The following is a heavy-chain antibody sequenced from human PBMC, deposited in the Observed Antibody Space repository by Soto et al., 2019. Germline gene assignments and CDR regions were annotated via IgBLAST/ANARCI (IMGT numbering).Heavy chain of an antibody. D-gene: IGHD6-19*01. CDR2: INWNGGST. V-gene: IGHV3-20*01. CDR3: ARGSRYSSGWYGGDYYYYMAV. CDR1: GFTFDDYG. Sequence: GGSLRLSCAASGFTFDDYGMSWVRQAPGKGLEWVSGINWNGGSTGYADSVKGRFTISRDNAKNSLYLQMNSLRAEDTALYHCARGSRYSSGWYGGDYYYYMAVWGKGTTVTVSS. J-gene: IGHJ6*03.